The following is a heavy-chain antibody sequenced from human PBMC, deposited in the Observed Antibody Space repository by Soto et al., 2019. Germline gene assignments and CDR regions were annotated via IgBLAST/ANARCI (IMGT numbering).Heavy chain of an antibody. CDR3: ARDPSSTSCSLSGLCLYGMDV. J-gene: IGHJ6*02. D-gene: IGHD2-2*01. CDR2: IIPIFGTA. CDR1: GGTFSSYA. V-gene: IGHV1-69*13. Sequence: GASVKVSCKASGGTFSSYAISWVRQAPGQGLEWMGGIIPIFGTANYAQKFQGTVTITADESTSTAYMELSSLRSEDTAVYYCARDPSSTSCSLSGLCLYGMDVWGQGTTVTSP.